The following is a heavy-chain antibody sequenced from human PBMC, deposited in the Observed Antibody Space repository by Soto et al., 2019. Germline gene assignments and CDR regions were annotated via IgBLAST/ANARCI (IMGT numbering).Heavy chain of an antibody. J-gene: IGHJ5*02. CDR1: GYTFASYD. Sequence: ASVKVSCKASGYTFASYDINWVRQATGQGLEWMGWMNPNSGNTGYAQKFQGRVTMTRNTSISTACMELSSLRSEDTAVYYCARGRQPLLSFNWFDPWGQGTLVTVSS. D-gene: IGHD2-21*02. CDR3: ARGRQPLLSFNWFDP. V-gene: IGHV1-8*01. CDR2: MNPNSGNT.